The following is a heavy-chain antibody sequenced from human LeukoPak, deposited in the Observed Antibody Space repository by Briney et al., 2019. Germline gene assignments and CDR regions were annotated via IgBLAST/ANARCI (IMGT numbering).Heavy chain of an antibody. CDR1: GFTFSSYS. Sequence: GGSLRLSCAASGFTFSSYSMNWVRQAPGKGLEWVSSISSSSSYIYYADSVKGRFTISRDNAKNSLFLQMNSLRAEDTVVYYCARADYYGSGNYYTSDYWGQGTLVTVSS. CDR2: ISSSSSYI. D-gene: IGHD3-10*01. CDR3: ARADYYGSGNYYTSDY. V-gene: IGHV3-21*01. J-gene: IGHJ4*02.